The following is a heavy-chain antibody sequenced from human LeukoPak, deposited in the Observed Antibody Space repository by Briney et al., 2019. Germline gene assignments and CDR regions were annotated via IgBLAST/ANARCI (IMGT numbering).Heavy chain of an antibody. CDR3: AKDESTGGFAPGYFYGMGV. Sequence: GRSLRLSCVVSGFRFDDYGMHWVRQAPGKGLEWVSGISWSGTTTGYADSVKGRFTISRDSTKNSLYLQMDSLRVEDTGLYYCAKDESTGGFAPGYFYGMGVWGQGTTVTVSS. J-gene: IGHJ6*02. V-gene: IGHV3-9*01. CDR1: GFRFDDYG. D-gene: IGHD3-16*01. CDR2: ISWSGTTT.